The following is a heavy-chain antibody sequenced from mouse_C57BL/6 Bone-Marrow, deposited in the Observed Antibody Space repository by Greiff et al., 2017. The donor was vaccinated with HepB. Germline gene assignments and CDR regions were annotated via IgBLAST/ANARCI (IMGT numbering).Heavy chain of an antibody. Sequence: EVQLKESGPGLVKPSQSLSLTCSVTGYSITSGYYWNWIRQFPGNKLEWMGYISYDGSNNYNPSLKNRISITRDTSKNQFFLKLNSVTTEDTATYYCARLFYYSNGLDYWGQGTTLTVSS. CDR3: ARLFYYSNGLDY. J-gene: IGHJ2*01. CDR2: ISYDGSN. CDR1: GYSITSGYY. V-gene: IGHV3-6*01. D-gene: IGHD2-5*01.